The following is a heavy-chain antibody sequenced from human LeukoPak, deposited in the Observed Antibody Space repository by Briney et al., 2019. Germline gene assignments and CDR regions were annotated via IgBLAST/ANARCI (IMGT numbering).Heavy chain of an antibody. J-gene: IGHJ4*02. CDR1: GGSFSGYY. D-gene: IGHD5-18*01. CDR3: AAYYRGYSYGCFDY. Sequence: SETLSLTCAVYGGSFSGYYWSWLRQPPGKGPEWLGEINDSEDTKYNPSLKSRVTISVDTSKNQFSLKLSSVTAADTAVYYCAAYYRGYSYGCFDYWGQGTLVTVSS. V-gene: IGHV4-34*01. CDR2: INDSEDT.